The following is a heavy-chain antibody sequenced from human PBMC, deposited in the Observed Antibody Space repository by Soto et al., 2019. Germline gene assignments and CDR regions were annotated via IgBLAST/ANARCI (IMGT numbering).Heavy chain of an antibody. D-gene: IGHD3-3*01. CDR3: ASEVGGPSGWLVP. CDR2: ISASGGLK. V-gene: IGHV3-23*01. Sequence: VQLSESGGDLRQPGGSLSLSGAASGLTFSNYAMTWVRQTPGKGLEWVSGISASGGLKYYADSVQGRFTVSRDNSKNILYLRMDTLRDGDTALYCCASEVGGPSGWLVPWGQGTQVTVSS. J-gene: IGHJ5*02. CDR1: GLTFSNYA.